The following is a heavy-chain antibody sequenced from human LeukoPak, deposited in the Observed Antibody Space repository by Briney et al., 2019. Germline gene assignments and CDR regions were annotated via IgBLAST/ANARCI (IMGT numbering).Heavy chain of an antibody. Sequence: ASVKVSCKASGYTFTGYYIHWVRQAPGQGLEWVGWISPNSGGANYAQKFQDRVTMTTDTSANTAYMELRSLRSDDTAVYYCARGHRTLPPGVRARKQQEAYNYFDPWGQGTLVTVSS. CDR3: ARGHRTLPPGVRARKQQEAYNYFDP. V-gene: IGHV1-2*02. D-gene: IGHD3-10*01. J-gene: IGHJ5*02. CDR1: GYTFTGYY. CDR2: ISPNSGGA.